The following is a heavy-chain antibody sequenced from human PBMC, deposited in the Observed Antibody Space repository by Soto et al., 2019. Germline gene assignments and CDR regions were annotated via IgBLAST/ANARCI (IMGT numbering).Heavy chain of an antibody. D-gene: IGHD3-16*02. V-gene: IGHV4-39*02. CDR3: ARPLVLGELSLYY. Sequence: PSETLSLTCTVSGGSISSSSYYWVWIRQPPGKGLEWIGSIFYTGSTYYNPSLKSRVTISVDASKNHFSLKLSSVTAADTALYYCARPLVLGELSLYYWGQGTLVTVSS. J-gene: IGHJ4*02. CDR1: GGSISSSSYY. CDR2: IFYTGST.